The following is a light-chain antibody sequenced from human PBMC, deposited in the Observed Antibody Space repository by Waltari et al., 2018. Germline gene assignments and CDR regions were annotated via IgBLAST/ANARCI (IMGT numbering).Light chain of an antibody. V-gene: IGLV3-21*02. CDR1: TIGSRR. J-gene: IGLJ2*01. CDR2: DDT. CDR3: QLWDSTTDVV. Sequence: SYFLTQTPSVSVAPGQTARITCGGNTIGSRRVQWYQQKPGQAPALVIYDDTARPSGIPQRFSGSNSGNTATLIINKVEVGDEADYYCQLWDSTTDVVFGAGTRLTVL.